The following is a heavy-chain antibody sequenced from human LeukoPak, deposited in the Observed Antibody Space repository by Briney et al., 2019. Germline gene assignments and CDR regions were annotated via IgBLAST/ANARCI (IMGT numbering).Heavy chain of an antibody. V-gene: IGHV4-39*07. D-gene: IGHD1-26*01. CDR2: FYYSGST. Sequence: SETLSLTCTVSGGSISSTSYYWGWIRQPPGKGLEWIGTFYYSGSTYYNPSLKSRVTISVDTSKNQFSLKLSSVTAADTAVYYCAREWQSGSYIAGYWGQGTLVTVSS. CDR1: GGSISSTSYY. CDR3: AREWQSGSYIAGY. J-gene: IGHJ4*02.